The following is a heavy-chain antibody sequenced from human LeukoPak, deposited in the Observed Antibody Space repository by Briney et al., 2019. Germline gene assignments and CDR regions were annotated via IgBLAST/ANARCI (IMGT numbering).Heavy chain of an antibody. CDR3: ASIGAAAGKGFDY. J-gene: IGHJ4*02. Sequence: QTGGSLRLSCAAAGFTFRSYWMHWVRQAPGKGLVWVSRISNDGSSTSYADSVKGRFTISRDNVKNTLYLQMNSLRAEDTAVYYCASIGAAAGKGFDYWGQGTLVTVSS. CDR1: GFTFRSYW. D-gene: IGHD6-13*01. CDR2: ISNDGSST. V-gene: IGHV3-74*01.